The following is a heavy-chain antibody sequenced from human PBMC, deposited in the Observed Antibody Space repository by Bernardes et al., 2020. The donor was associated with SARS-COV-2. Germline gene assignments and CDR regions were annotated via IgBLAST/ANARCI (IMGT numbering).Heavy chain of an antibody. J-gene: IGHJ4*02. D-gene: IGHD6-13*01. Sequence: GRSLRLSCVASGFTFSSYDIDWVRQVPGKGLEWVSFITSSISYKYYADSVKGRFTISRDNAKNSAYLQLNSLTTEDTAVYYCARLDDSSSWYVGWGRGTLVTVSS. V-gene: IGHV3-21*01. CDR2: ITSSISYK. CDR3: ARLDDSSSWYVG. CDR1: GFTFSSYD.